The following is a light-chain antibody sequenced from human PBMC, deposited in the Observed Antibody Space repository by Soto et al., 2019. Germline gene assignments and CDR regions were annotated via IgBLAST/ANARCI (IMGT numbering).Light chain of an antibody. Sequence: EVVMTQSPASLSLSPGERATLSCRASQSVSNNYLAWYQQKPGQAPRLLIYDASNRATGVPARFSGSGSGTEFTLTISSLQSEDFAVYYCQQYNNWATFGQGTRLEIK. CDR2: DAS. V-gene: IGKV3D-15*01. J-gene: IGKJ5*01. CDR1: QSVSNN. CDR3: QQYNNWAT.